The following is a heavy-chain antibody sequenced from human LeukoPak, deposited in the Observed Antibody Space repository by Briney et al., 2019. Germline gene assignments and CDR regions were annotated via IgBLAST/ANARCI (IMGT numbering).Heavy chain of an antibody. CDR1: GFTFSSYA. Sequence: GGSLRLSCAASGFTFSSYAMSWVRQAPGKGLEWVSAISGSGGSTYYADSVKGRFTISRDNSKNTLYLQMNSLRAEDTAVYYCAKDALYYDFWSGCYKAQYYFDYWGQGTLVTVSS. D-gene: IGHD3-3*01. CDR2: ISGSGGST. CDR3: AKDALYYDFWSGCYKAQYYFDY. J-gene: IGHJ4*02. V-gene: IGHV3-23*01.